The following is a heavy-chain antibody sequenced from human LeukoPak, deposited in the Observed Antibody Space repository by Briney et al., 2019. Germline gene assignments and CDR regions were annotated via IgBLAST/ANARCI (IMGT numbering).Heavy chain of an antibody. CDR2: INAGNGNT. CDR1: GYTFTSYA. J-gene: IGHJ5*02. Sequence: GASVTVSCAASGYTFTSYAMHWVGQAPGQRLEWMGWINAGNGNTKYSQKFQGRVTITRDTSASTAYMELSSLRSEDTAVYYCARGCSSTSCSPRRDWFDPWGQGTLVTVSS. D-gene: IGHD2-2*01. V-gene: IGHV1-3*01. CDR3: ARGCSSTSCSPRRDWFDP.